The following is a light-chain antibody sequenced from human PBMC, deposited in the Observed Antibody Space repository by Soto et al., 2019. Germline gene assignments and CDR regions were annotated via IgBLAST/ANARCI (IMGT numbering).Light chain of an antibody. J-gene: IGKJ5*01. CDR3: QQRSNWPPIT. CDR2: GAS. CDR1: QSVVSN. V-gene: IGKV3-11*01. Sequence: VLTQSPGTMSLSPGERATLSCRASQSVVSNLAWYQQKPGQAPRLLIYGASNRAAGIPARFSGSGSGTDFTLTINSLEPEDFAVYYCQQRSNWPPITFGQGTRLEVK.